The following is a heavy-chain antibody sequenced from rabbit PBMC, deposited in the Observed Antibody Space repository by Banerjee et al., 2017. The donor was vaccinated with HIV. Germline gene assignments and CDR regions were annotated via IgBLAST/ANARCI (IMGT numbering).Heavy chain of an antibody. CDR1: GFTISSSSW. CDR2: INTGRGST. D-gene: IGHD2-1*01. J-gene: IGHJ4*01. CDR3: ARGGYDDYGDYWLHFNL. V-gene: IGHV1S43*01. Sequence: QEQLEESGGGLVKPEGSLTLTCKASGFTISSSSWICWVRQAPGKGLEWIACINTGRGSTYYASWVNGRFTISRSTSLNTVDLKMTSLTAADTATYFCARGGYDDYGDYWLHFNLWGQGTLVTVS.